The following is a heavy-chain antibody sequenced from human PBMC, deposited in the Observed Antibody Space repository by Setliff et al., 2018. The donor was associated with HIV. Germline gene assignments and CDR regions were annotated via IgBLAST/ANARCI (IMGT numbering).Heavy chain of an antibody. J-gene: IGHJ4*02. Sequence: PSETLSLTCAVYGGSLSGFYWTFIRQSPGKGLEWIGEVTHSGSTTYDPSLKSRITISVDTSKNQFSLKLTSVTAADMGVYYCARGRKKTLAVSGTRYFDFRGQGTLVTVSS. CDR3: ARGRKKTLAVSGTRYFDF. CDR1: GGSLSGFY. V-gene: IGHV4-34*01. CDR2: VTHSGST. D-gene: IGHD6-19*01.